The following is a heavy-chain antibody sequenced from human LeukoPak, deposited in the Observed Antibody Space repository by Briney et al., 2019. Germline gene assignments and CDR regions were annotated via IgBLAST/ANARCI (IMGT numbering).Heavy chain of an antibody. CDR3: AKDTTKNWGKLYYFDY. V-gene: IGHV3-23*01. Sequence: GGSLRLSCAASGFTFSSYAMSWVRQAPGKGLEWVSAISGSGGSTYYADSVKGRFTISRDNSKNTLYLQMNSLRAEDTAVYYCAKDTTKNWGKLYYFDYWGQGTLVTVSS. CDR2: ISGSGGST. J-gene: IGHJ4*02. D-gene: IGHD7-27*01. CDR1: GFTFSSYA.